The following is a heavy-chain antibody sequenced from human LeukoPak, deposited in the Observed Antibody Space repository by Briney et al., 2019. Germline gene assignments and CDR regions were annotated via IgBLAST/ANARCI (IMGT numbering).Heavy chain of an antibody. CDR2: INHSGST. Sequence: SETLSLTCAVYGGSFSGYYWSWIRQPPGKGLEWIGEINHSGSTNYNPSLKSRVTISVDTSKNQFSLKLSSVTAADTAVYYCASSRRPSGMDVWGQGTTVTVSS. CDR1: GGSFSGYY. V-gene: IGHV4-34*01. CDR3: ASSRRPSGMDV. J-gene: IGHJ6*02.